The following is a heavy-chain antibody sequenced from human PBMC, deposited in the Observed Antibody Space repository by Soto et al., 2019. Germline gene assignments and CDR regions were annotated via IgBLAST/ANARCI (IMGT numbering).Heavy chain of an antibody. CDR1: GGSFSGYY. CDR3: AIGSSRRTRAYYYYMDV. Sequence: QVQLQQWGAGLLKPSETLSLTCAVYGGSFSGYYWSWIRQPPGKGLEWIGEINHSGSTNYNPSLKSRVTISVDTPKNQFSLKLSSVTAADTAVYYCAIGSSRRTRAYYYYMDVWGKGTTVTVSS. CDR2: INHSGST. J-gene: IGHJ6*03. D-gene: IGHD2-2*01. V-gene: IGHV4-34*01.